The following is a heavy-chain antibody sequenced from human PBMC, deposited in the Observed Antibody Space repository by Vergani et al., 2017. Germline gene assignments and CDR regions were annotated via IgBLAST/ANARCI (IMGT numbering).Heavy chain of an antibody. CDR3: ARGRCSGGSCYSY. Sequence: QVQLPESGPGLVKPSETLSLTCTVSGGSISSYYWSWIRQPPGKGLEWIGYIYYSGSTNYNPSLKSRVTISVDTSKNQFSLKLSSVTAADTAVYYCARGRCSGGSCYSYWGQGTLVTVSS. D-gene: IGHD2-15*01. CDR2: IYYSGST. J-gene: IGHJ4*02. V-gene: IGHV4-59*01. CDR1: GGSISSYY.